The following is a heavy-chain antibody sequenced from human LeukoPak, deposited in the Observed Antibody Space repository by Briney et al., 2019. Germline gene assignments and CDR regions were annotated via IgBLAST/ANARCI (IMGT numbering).Heavy chain of an antibody. V-gene: IGHV3-7*01. CDR1: GFTFSSYW. J-gene: IGHJ4*02. CDR3: AREMQWLTSCFDY. CDR2: IKQDGSEK. D-gene: IGHD6-19*01. Sequence: GGPLRLSCAASGFTFSSYWMSWVRQAPGKGLEWVANIKQDGSEKYYVDSVKGRFTISRDNAKNSLYLQMNSLRAEDTAVYYCAREMQWLTSCFDYWGQGTLVTVSS.